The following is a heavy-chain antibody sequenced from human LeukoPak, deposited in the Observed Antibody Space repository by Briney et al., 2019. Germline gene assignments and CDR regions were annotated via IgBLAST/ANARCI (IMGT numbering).Heavy chain of an antibody. Sequence: ASVKVSCKASGYTFTGYYIHWVRQAPGQGLEWMGWINPNSGATNYAEKFQDRVTMTLDTSITTAYMEIRRLTSDDTALYYCARGRPIVWVEPATVHDYWGQGILVTVSS. CDR1: GYTFTGYY. V-gene: IGHV1-2*02. CDR3: ARGRPIVWVEPATVHDY. CDR2: INPNSGAT. J-gene: IGHJ4*02. D-gene: IGHD5-18*01.